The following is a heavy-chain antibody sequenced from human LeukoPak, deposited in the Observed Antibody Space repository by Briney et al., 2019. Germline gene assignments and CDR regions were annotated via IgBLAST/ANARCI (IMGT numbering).Heavy chain of an antibody. D-gene: IGHD3-22*01. CDR1: GGSFSGYY. CDR2: INHSGST. J-gene: IGHJ1*01. Sequence: SETLSLTCAVYGGSFSGYYWSWIRQPPGKRLEWIGEINHSGSTNYNPSLKSRVTISVDTSKNQFSLKLSSVTAADTAVYYCARGSPYYYDSSGYYRAVYFQHWGQGTLVTVSS. V-gene: IGHV4-34*01. CDR3: ARGSPYYYDSSGYYRAVYFQH.